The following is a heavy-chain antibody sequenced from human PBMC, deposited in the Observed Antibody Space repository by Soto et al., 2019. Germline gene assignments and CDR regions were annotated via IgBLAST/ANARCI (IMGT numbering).Heavy chain of an antibody. Sequence: XXAXXXFPQAPGKGLEWVSGLSGSGTSTYYADSVKGRFTISRDNSRDTLFLQMNSLTADDTAVYYCAKATTNGGWFNPFDSWGQGALVTVSS. J-gene: IGHJ4*02. CDR3: AKATTNGGWFNPFDS. CDR1: XXA. V-gene: IGHV3-23*01. CDR2: LSGSGTST. D-gene: IGHD6-19*01.